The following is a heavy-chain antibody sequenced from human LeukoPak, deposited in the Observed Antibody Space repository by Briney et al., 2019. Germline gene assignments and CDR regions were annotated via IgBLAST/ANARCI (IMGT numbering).Heavy chain of an antibody. CDR1: GYSFSSYG. D-gene: IGHD3-22*01. CDR3: ARDRGLGITMIAASI. J-gene: IGHJ3*02. CDR2: ISAYNGNT. V-gene: IGHV1-18*01. Sequence: GASVKVSCKASGYSFSSYGISWVRQAPGQGLEWMGWISAYNGNTNYAQKLQGRVTMATDTSMSTAYMELRSLRSDDTAVYYCARDRGLGITMIAASIWGQGTMVTVSS.